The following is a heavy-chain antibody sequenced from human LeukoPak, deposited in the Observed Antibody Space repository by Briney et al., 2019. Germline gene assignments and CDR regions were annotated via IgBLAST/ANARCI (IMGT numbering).Heavy chain of an antibody. J-gene: IGHJ4*02. V-gene: IGHV3-30-3*01. Sequence: GGSLRLSCAASGFTFSSYAMHWVRQAPGKGLEWVAVISYDGSNKYYADSVKGRFTISRDNSKNTLYPQMNSLRAEDTAVYYCARGTKLTMIVGRGYYWGQGTLVTVSS. CDR3: ARGTKLTMIVGRGYY. CDR2: ISYDGSNK. CDR1: GFTFSSYA. D-gene: IGHD3-22*01.